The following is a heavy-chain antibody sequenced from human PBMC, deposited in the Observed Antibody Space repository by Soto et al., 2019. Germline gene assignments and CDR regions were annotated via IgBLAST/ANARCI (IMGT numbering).Heavy chain of an antibody. J-gene: IGHJ3*02. CDR3: ARKVEIAARPWASGAFDI. D-gene: IGHD6-6*01. V-gene: IGHV1-2*04. CDR1: GYTFTGYY. Sequence: ASVKVSCKASGYTFTGYYMHWVRQAPGQGLEWMGWINPNSGGTNYAQKFQGWVTMTRDTSISTAYMELSRLRSDDTAVYYCARKVEIAARPWASGAFDIWGQGTMVTVSS. CDR2: INPNSGGT.